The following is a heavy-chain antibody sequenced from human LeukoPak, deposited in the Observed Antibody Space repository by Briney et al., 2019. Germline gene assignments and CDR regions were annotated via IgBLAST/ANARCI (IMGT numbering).Heavy chain of an antibody. Sequence: ASVKVSCKASGYTFTSYYMHWVRQAPGQGLEWMGIINPSGGSTSYAQKFQDRVSMTRDTSISTAYMQLSRLRSDDTAVYYCARSPHILTGENFDFWGQGTLLTVSS. CDR1: GYTFTSYY. CDR3: ARSPHILTGENFDF. V-gene: IGHV1-46*01. CDR2: INPSGGST. D-gene: IGHD3-9*01. J-gene: IGHJ4*02.